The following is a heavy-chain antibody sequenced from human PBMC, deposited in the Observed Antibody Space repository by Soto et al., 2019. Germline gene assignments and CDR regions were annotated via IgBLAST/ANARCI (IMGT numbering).Heavy chain of an antibody. CDR2: ISNDGSNK. V-gene: IGHV3-30*18. CDR3: AKSPMLSAIVDDFYGMDV. J-gene: IGHJ6*02. D-gene: IGHD1-26*01. Sequence: GGSLRLSCAASGFTFNIYGMHWVRQAPGKGLEWVAIISNDGSNKYYADSVKGRFTISRDNSKNTVYLQMNSLRVEDTAVYYCAKSPMLSAIVDDFYGMDVWGQGTTVTVSS. CDR1: GFTFNIYG.